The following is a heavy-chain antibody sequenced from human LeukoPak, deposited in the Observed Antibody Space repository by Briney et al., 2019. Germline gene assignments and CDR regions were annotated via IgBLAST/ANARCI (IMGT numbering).Heavy chain of an antibody. D-gene: IGHD3-10*01. J-gene: IGHJ4*02. V-gene: IGHV4-30-4*01. CDR3: ARVRGLLYYFDY. Sequence: SQTLSLTCTVSGDSISSGDYYWSWIRQPPGKGLEWIGYIYYSGSTYYNPSLKSRVTISVDTSKNQFSLKLSSVTAADTAVYYCARVRGLLYYFDYWGQGTLVTVSS. CDR2: IYYSGST. CDR1: GDSISSGDYY.